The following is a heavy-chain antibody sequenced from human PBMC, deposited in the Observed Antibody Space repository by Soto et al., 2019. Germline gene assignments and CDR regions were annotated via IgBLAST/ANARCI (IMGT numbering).Heavy chain of an antibody. CDR1: GFTFTDYG. D-gene: IGHD6-13*01. V-gene: IGHV3-23*04. Sequence: EVQLVQSGGGLVRPGRSLRLSCAASGFTFTDYGVSWVRQAPGKGLEWVSAISGSGGSTYYAESVKGRFTISRDNSNNTLSLQMTSLRAADTAIYYCAKNGGSSSTWPYPFDSWGQGVLVTVSS. CDR2: ISGSGGST. CDR3: AKNGGSSSTWPYPFDS. J-gene: IGHJ4*02.